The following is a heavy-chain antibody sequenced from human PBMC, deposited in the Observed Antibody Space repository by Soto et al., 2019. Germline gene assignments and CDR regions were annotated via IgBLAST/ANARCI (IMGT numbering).Heavy chain of an antibody. CDR3: ARAGSENDY. CDR1: GFTFINYW. CDR2: IKQDGSER. J-gene: IGHJ4*02. V-gene: IGHV3-7*05. Sequence: PGGSLRLSCASSGFTFINYWMSWVRQALGKGLEWVANIKQDGSERNYVDSVKGRFTISRDNAKNSLYLQLNSLRAEDTAVYYCARAGSENDYWGQGTLVTVSS. D-gene: IGHD3-10*01.